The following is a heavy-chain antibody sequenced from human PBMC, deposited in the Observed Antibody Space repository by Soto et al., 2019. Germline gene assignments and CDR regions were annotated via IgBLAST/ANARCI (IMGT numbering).Heavy chain of an antibody. V-gene: IGHV4-30-2*01. J-gene: IGHJ4*02. Sequence: PSETLSLTCAVSGGSISSGGYSWSWIRQPPGKGLEWIGYIYHSGSTYYNPSLKSRVTISVDRSKNQFSLKLSSVTAADTAVYYCARGTRKNYDFWSGYYEMGTFDYWGQGTLVTVSS. CDR2: IYHSGST. CDR3: ARGTRKNYDFWSGYYEMGTFDY. CDR1: GGSISSGGYS. D-gene: IGHD3-3*01.